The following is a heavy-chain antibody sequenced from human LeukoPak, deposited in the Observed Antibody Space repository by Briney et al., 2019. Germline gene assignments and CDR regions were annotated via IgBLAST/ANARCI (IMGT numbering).Heavy chain of an antibody. Sequence: ASVKVSCKASGYTFTSYGISWVRQAPGQGLEWMGIINPSGGSTSYAQKFQGRVTMTRDTSTSTVYMELSSLRSEDTAVYYCARDLVVVVPAASGDGHYGMDVWGQGTTVTVSS. J-gene: IGHJ6*02. CDR3: ARDLVVVVPAASGDGHYGMDV. CDR2: INPSGGST. D-gene: IGHD2-2*01. V-gene: IGHV1-46*01. CDR1: GYTFTSYG.